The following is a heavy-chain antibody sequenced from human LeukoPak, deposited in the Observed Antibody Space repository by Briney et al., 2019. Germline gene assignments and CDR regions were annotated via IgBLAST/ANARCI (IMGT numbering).Heavy chain of an antibody. D-gene: IGHD1-26*01. J-gene: IGHJ4*02. Sequence: PGGSLRLSCAASGFTFSSYGMCWVRQAPGKGLEWVSAISGSGGSTYYADSVKGRFTISRDNAKNSLYLQMDSLRAEDTALYYCAKDILPFSWELALPDYWGQGTLVTVSS. V-gene: IGHV3-23*01. CDR2: ISGSGGST. CDR1: GFTFSSYG. CDR3: AKDILPFSWELALPDY.